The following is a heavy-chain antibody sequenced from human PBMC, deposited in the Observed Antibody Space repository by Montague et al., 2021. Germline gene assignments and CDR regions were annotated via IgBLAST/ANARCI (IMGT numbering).Heavy chain of an antibody. J-gene: IGHJ5*02. D-gene: IGHD6-13*01. Sequence: SETLSLTCTVSGASITSNIYYWGWIRQSPGKGLEWIGSIYYSGNSFYQPSPKSRITMAVDTSKNQFSLKLSSVTAADTAIYYCTRVFSSWYVGWFDPWGQGTLVTASS. CDR3: TRVFSSWYVGWFDP. V-gene: IGHV4-39*07. CDR1: GASITSNIYY. CDR2: IYYSGNS.